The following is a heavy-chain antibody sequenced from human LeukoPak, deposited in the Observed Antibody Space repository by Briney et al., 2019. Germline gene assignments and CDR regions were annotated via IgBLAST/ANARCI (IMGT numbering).Heavy chain of an antibody. CDR3: AKTKCSGAYCSNYYYYYMDV. D-gene: IGHD2-15*01. J-gene: IGHJ6*03. CDR1: XFTFXSFG. Sequence: XAAXXFTFXSFGMHWVGQAPGKGLEGVAFIRYDGNNKYYADSVKGRFTISRDNFKNKLYMQMNSLRAEDTAVYYCAKTKCSGAYCSNYYYYYMDVWGRGTTVTVSS. CDR2: IRYDGNNK. V-gene: IGHV3-30*02.